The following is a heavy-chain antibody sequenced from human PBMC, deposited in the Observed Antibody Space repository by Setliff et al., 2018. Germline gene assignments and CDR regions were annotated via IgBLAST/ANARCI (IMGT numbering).Heavy chain of an antibody. D-gene: IGHD2-21*01. V-gene: IGHV3-7*03. CDR1: GFTLRPDW. CDR2: VKKDERER. CDR3: ARFGDVGNDVGI. Sequence: HPGGSLRLSCAASGFTLRPDWMSWVRQAPGKGLEWVAMVKKDERERYYVDSVKGRFTISRDNAKDSMYLQMNNLRVEDTALYHCARFGDVGNDVGIWGQGTMVTVSS. J-gene: IGHJ3*02.